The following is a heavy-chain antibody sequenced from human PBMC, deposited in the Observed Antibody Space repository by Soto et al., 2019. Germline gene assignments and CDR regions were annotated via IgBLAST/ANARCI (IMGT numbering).Heavy chain of an antibody. J-gene: IGHJ6*03. CDR3: AKDGSWGSPYYYMDV. D-gene: IGHD7-27*01. CDR1: GFTFSSYG. CDR2: ISYDGSNK. Sequence: GGSLRLSCAASGFTFSSYGMHWVRQAPGKGLEWVAVISYDGSNKYYADSVKGRFTISRDNSKNTLYLQMNSLRAEDTTVYYCAKDGSWGSPYYYMDVWGKGTTVTVSS. V-gene: IGHV3-30*18.